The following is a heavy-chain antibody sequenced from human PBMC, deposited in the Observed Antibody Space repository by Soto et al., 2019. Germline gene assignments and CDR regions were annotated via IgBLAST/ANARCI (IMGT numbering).Heavy chain of an antibody. CDR1: GYTFTSYG. D-gene: IGHD1-1*01. J-gene: IGHJ4*02. Sequence: GASVKVSCKASGYTFTSYGISLVQQAPGQGLEWXGXXSAXNXXXNXXXXLQGRVTMTTDTSTSTAYMELRSLRSDDTAVYYCARGNNWNDLGYWGQGTLVTVSS. CDR3: ARGNNWNDLGY. V-gene: IGHV1-18*04. CDR2: XSAXNXXX.